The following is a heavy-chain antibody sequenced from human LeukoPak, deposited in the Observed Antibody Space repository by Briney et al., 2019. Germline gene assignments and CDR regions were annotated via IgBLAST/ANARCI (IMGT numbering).Heavy chain of an antibody. CDR3: AKDSTAWYFDY. J-gene: IGHJ4*02. Sequence: GGSLRLSCAASGFTFSTFAMIWVRQPPGKGLEWVSAISGSGGSTYYADSVKGRFTISRDNSKNTLYLQMNSLRAEDTAVYYCAKDSTAWYFDYWGQGTLVTVSS. V-gene: IGHV3-23*01. CDR1: GFTFSTFA. CDR2: ISGSGGST.